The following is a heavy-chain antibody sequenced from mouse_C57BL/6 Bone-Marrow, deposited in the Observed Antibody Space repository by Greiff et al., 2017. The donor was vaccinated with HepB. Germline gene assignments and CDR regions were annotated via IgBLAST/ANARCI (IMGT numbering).Heavy chain of an antibody. V-gene: IGHV2-2*01. D-gene: IGHD1-1*01. CDR1: GFSLTSYG. CDR3: ARMGYYGSSYGYFDV. CDR2: IWSGGST. Sequence: QVHVKQSGPGLVQPSQSLSITCTVSGFSLTSYGVHWVRQSPGKGLEWLGVIWSGGSTDYNAAFISRLSISKDNSKSQVFFKMNSLQADDTAIYYCARMGYYGSSYGYFDVWGTGTTVTVSS. J-gene: IGHJ1*03.